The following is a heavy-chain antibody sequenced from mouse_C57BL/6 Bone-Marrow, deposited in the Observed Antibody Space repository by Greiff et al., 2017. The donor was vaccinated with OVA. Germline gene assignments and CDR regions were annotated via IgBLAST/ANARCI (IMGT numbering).Heavy chain of an antibody. Sequence: VQLQQSGAELVRPGAPVKLSCTASGFNIKDDYMHWVKQRPEQGLEWIGWIDPENGDTEYASKFQGKATITADTSSNTAYLQLSSLTSEDTAVYYCTLSELYYFDYWGQGTTLTVSS. CDR3: TLSELYYFDY. V-gene: IGHV14-4*01. J-gene: IGHJ2*01. D-gene: IGHD4-1*01. CDR1: GFNIKDDY. CDR2: IDPENGDT.